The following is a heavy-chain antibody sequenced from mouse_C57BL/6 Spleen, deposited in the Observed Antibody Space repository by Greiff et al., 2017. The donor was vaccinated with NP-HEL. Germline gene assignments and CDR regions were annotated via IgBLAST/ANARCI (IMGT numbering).Heavy chain of an antibody. V-gene: IGHV5-16*01. CDR3: ARDRPGFAY. CDR2: INNDGSST. Sequence: EVQLVESEGGLVQPGSSMKLSCTASGFTFSDYYMAWVRQVPEKGLEWVANINNDGSSTYYLDSLKSRFIISRDNAKNILYLQMSSLKSEDTSTYYCARDRPGFAYWGQGTLVTVSA. J-gene: IGHJ3*01. CDR1: GFTFSDYY.